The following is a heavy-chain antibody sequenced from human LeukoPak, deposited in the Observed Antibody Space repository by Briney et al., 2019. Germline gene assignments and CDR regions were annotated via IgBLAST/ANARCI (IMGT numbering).Heavy chain of an antibody. CDR3: TRDRVGLWWFN. V-gene: IGHV3-49*03. J-gene: IGHJ4*02. CDR1: GSTSGDDA. CDR2: IRSKTYGGTT. D-gene: IGHD2-21*01. Sequence: GGSLRLSCTASGSTSGDDALNWFRQAPGKGLEWVGFIRSKTYGGTTEYAASVKGSFTISRDDSKSIAYLQMNSLKTEDTAVYYCTRDRVGLWWFNWGQGTLVTVSS.